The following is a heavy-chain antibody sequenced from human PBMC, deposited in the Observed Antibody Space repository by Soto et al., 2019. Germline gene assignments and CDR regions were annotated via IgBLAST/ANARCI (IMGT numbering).Heavy chain of an antibody. V-gene: IGHV1-18*04. J-gene: IGHJ5*02. CDR1: GYTFTSYG. CDR3: ARADYHFWSGKPPGGFDP. CDR2: ISTYNGNT. Sequence: QVQLVQSGAEVKKPGASVKVSCKASGYTFTSYGISWVRQAPGQGLEWMGWISTYNGNTNYAQKLQGRVTMTTDTSTSTAYMELRSLRSDDTAVYYCARADYHFWSGKPPGGFDPWGQGTLVTVSS. D-gene: IGHD3-3*01.